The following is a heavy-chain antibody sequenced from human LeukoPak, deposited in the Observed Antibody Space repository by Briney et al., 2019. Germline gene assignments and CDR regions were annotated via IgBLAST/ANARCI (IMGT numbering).Heavy chain of an antibody. CDR2: MYHSGIT. V-gene: IGHV4-38-2*02. J-gene: IGHJ4*02. D-gene: IGHD6-19*01. Sequence: TSETLSLTCTVSGYPISSGYYWGWIRQSPGKGLEWIGIMYHSGITHYNPSLKSRLTMSMDMSKNQFSLILSSVTAADTAVYYCARSGFATGWTFDYWGQGNLVTVSS. CDR3: ARSGFATGWTFDY. CDR1: GYPISSGYY.